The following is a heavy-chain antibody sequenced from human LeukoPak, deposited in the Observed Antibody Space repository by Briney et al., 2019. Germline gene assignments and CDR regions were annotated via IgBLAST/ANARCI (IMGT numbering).Heavy chain of an antibody. D-gene: IGHD6-6*01. Sequence: RASVKVSCKASGYTFTSYGISWVRQAPGQGLEWMGWINPNSGGTNYAQKFQGRVTMTRDTSISTAYMELSRLRSDDTAVYYCAREGSSSSFDYWGQGTLVTVSS. V-gene: IGHV1-2*02. J-gene: IGHJ4*02. CDR2: INPNSGGT. CDR3: AREGSSSSFDY. CDR1: GYTFTSYG.